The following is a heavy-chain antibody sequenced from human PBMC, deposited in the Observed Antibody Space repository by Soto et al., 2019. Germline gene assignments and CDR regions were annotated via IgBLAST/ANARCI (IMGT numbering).Heavy chain of an antibody. CDR3: ARDSTLYDSRAYYYLY. CDR2: ITPMFGTP. D-gene: IGHD3-22*01. CDR1: GGTFSSYT. Sequence: ASVKVSCKASGGTFSSYTITWVRQAPGQGLEWMGGITPMFGTPNYAQKFRGRVTITADESTSTAYMELSSLRSEDTAMYFCARDSTLYDSRAYYYLYWGQGTLVTVSS. J-gene: IGHJ4*02. V-gene: IGHV1-69*13.